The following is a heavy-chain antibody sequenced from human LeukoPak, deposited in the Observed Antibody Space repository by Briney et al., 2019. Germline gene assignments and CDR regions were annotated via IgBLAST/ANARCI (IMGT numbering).Heavy chain of an antibody. CDR3: ARDRTRPELNYYYGMDV. D-gene: IGHD1-7*01. Sequence: GGSLRLSCAASGFTFSDYYMRWIRQAPGEGVEWVSYISSSGSTIYYADPVKGRFTISRDNAKNSLYLQMNSLRAEDTAVYYCARDRTRPELNYYYGMDVWGQGTTVTVSS. V-gene: IGHV3-11*01. CDR1: GFTFSDYY. CDR2: ISSSGSTI. J-gene: IGHJ6*02.